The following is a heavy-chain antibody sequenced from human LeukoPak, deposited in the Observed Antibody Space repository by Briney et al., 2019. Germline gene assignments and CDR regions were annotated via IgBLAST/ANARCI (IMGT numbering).Heavy chain of an antibody. J-gene: IGHJ5*01. V-gene: IGHV3-21*04. D-gene: IGHD1-20*01. CDR1: GFTFSSYS. CDR3: AKVGSYNWNDLYSWFDS. CDR2: ISSSSSYI. Sequence: PGGSLRLSCAASGFTFSSYSMNWVRQAPGKGLEWVSSISSSSSYIYYADSVKGRFTISRDNAKNSLYLQMNSLRAEDTALYYCAKVGSYNWNDLYSWFDSWGQGTLVTVSS.